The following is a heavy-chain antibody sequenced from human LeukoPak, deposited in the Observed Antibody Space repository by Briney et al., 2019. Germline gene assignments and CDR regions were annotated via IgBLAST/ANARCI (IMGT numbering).Heavy chain of an antibody. Sequence: QTGGSLRLSCAASGFTFSTFWMHWVRQTPGKGLVWASRISNDGSTTHYADSVKGRFTISRDNAKNTLFLHANSLRAEDTAVYYCNVRWGPNSDYWGQGTLVTVSS. V-gene: IGHV3-74*01. D-gene: IGHD7-27*01. CDR3: NVRWGPNSDY. CDR2: ISNDGSTT. J-gene: IGHJ4*02. CDR1: GFTFSTFW.